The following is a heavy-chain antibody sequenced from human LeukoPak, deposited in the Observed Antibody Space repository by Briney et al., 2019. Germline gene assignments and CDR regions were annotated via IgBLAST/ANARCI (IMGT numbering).Heavy chain of an antibody. D-gene: IGHD3-10*01. V-gene: IGHV4-59*01. CDR1: GGSISNYY. CDR2: IYYSGST. CDR3: ASHYGSGFDS. J-gene: IGHJ4*02. Sequence: SETLSLTCTVSGGSISNYYWSWIRQPPGKGLEWIGYIYYSGSTNCNPSLKSRVTISVDTSKNQFSLKLSSVTATDTAVYYCASHYGSGFDSWGQGTRVTVSS.